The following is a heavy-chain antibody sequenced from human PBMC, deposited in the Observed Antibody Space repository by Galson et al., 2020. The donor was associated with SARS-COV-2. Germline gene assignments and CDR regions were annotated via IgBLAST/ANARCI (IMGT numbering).Heavy chain of an antibody. CDR1: GYTFTGYY. CDR3: ARRVTYCTSTNNCQNWNLYMDV. CDR2: INPNSGGT. J-gene: IGHJ6*03. Sequence: ASVKVSCKASGYTFTGYYIYWVRQAPGQGLEWMGWINPNSGGTNYTQNFQGRVTMTMDTSISTVYMEVSRLRSDDTAVYFCARRVTYCTSTNNCQNWNLYMDVWGKGTTVTVSS. D-gene: IGHD2-2*01. V-gene: IGHV1-2*02.